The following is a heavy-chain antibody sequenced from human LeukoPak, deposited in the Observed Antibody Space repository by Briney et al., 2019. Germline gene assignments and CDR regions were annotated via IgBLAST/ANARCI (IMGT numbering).Heavy chain of an antibody. J-gene: IGHJ3*02. CDR1: GFTFSNYA. Sequence: GGSLRLSCAASGFTFSNYAMSWVRQAPGKGLEWVSGITGSGTSAYYADSVKGRFTISRDNSKNTLSLQMNSLRAEDTAVYYCAKDRVYASGSRDAFDIWGQGTMVTVSS. CDR3: AKDRVYASGSRDAFDI. D-gene: IGHD3-10*01. CDR2: ITGSGTSA. V-gene: IGHV3-23*01.